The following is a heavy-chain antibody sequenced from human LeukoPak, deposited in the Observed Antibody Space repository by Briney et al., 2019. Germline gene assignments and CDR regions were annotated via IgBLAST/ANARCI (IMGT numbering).Heavy chain of an antibody. D-gene: IGHD3-22*01. CDR1: GFTVSSNY. CDR2: IYSGGST. J-gene: IGHJ3*01. CDR3: ASGSHYYDSSGYSGAH. Sequence: GGSLRLSCAASGFTVSSNYMSWVRQAPGKGLEWVSVIYSGGSTYYADSVKGRFPISRDNSKNTLYLQMNSLRAEDTAVYYCASGSHYYDSSGYSGAHWGQGTMVTVSS. V-gene: IGHV3-53*05.